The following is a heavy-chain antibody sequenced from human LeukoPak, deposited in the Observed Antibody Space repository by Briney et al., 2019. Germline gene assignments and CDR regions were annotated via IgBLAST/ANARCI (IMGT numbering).Heavy chain of an antibody. CDR1: GDSISSGNYY. CDR2: IYFSGST. V-gene: IGHV4-31*03. Sequence: TLSLTCTVSGDSISSGNYYWSWIRQHPGKGLEWIGYIYFSGSTYYNPSLKSRITISVDTSKNQFSLKLSSVTAADTAVYYCARSYFDVIGGYYTHFDYWGRGTLVTVSS. D-gene: IGHD3-22*01. CDR3: ARSYFDVIGGYYTHFDY. J-gene: IGHJ4*02.